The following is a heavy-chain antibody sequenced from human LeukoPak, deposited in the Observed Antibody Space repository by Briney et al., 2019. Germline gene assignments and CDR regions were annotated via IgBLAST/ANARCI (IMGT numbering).Heavy chain of an antibody. Sequence: GSSVKVSCKASGGTFSSYAISWVRQAPGQGLEWMGRIIPILGIANYAQKFQGRVTITADKSTSTAYMELSSLRSEDTAVYYCAAEIVVVNYYGMDVWGQGTTVTVSS. V-gene: IGHV1-69*04. CDR2: IIPILGIA. CDR1: GGTFSSYA. CDR3: AAEIVVVNYYGMDV. J-gene: IGHJ6*02. D-gene: IGHD3-22*01.